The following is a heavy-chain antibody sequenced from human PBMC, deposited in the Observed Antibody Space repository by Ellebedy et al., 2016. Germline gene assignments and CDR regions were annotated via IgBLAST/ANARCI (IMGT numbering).Heavy chain of an antibody. V-gene: IGHV1-8*01. CDR2: MNPNSGNT. Sequence: ASVKVSXKASGYTFTSYDINWVRQATGQGLEWMGWMNPNSGNTGYAQKFQGRVTMTRNTSISTAYMELSSLRSDDTAVYYCARTAEYCGGDCYLYGMDVWGQGTTVTVSS. CDR3: ARTAEYCGGDCYLYGMDV. D-gene: IGHD2-21*02. CDR1: GYTFTSYD. J-gene: IGHJ6*02.